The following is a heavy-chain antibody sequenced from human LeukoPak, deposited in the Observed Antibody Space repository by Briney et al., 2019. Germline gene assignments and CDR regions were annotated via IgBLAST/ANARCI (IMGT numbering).Heavy chain of an antibody. Sequence: PSDTLSLTRTVSDGFITNYYWSWVRQPPGKGLEFIGYVHYSGTTNYNPSLRSRVTISIDTSKKHFFLKLNSVTAADTAVYYCARHDPIVGTPDAFDIWGQGIMVTVSS. J-gene: IGHJ3*02. CDR2: VHYSGTT. CDR1: DGFITNYY. CDR3: ARHDPIVGTPDAFDI. D-gene: IGHD1-26*01. V-gene: IGHV4-59*07.